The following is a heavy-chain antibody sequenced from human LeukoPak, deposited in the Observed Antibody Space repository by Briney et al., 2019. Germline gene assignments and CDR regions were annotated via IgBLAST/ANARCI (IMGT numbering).Heavy chain of an antibody. CDR2: ISWNSGSI. CDR3: VKDDAFDF. Sequence: GGSLRLSCEGSGFTFDDYAMHWVRQAPGKGLEWVSGISWNSGSIGHADSVKGRFTISRDNAKNSLYLQMNSLRAEDTAFYYCVKDDAFDFWGRGTVVTVSS. CDR1: GFTFDDYA. V-gene: IGHV3-9*01. J-gene: IGHJ3*01.